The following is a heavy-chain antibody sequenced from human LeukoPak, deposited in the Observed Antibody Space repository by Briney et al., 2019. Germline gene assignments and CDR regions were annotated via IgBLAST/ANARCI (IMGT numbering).Heavy chain of an antibody. CDR2: ISGSGHDI. D-gene: IGHD6-25*01. V-gene: IGHV3-11*01. J-gene: IGHJ4*02. CDR3: ARSARPLDS. Sequence: PGGSLRLSCAASGFTLSDSYMSWIRQAPGKGLEYLSYISGSGHDIIYADSVRGRFTISRDNAKNSLYLQMNSLRVEDTAVYYCARSARPLDSWGQGTLVTVSS. CDR1: GFTLSDSY.